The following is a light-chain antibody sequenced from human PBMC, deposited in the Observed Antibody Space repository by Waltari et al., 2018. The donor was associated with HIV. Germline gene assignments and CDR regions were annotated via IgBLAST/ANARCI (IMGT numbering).Light chain of an antibody. CDR2: WAS. Sequence: DIVMTQSPDSLAVSLGERATINCKSSQTILYSSNNKNYLSWYQQRPGQPPKLLIYWASTRESGVHDRFSGSGSGTDFTLTISGLQAEDVALYYCQQYFNAPYTFGQGTKVEI. CDR1: QTILYSSNNKNY. V-gene: IGKV4-1*01. J-gene: IGKJ2*01. CDR3: QQYFNAPYT.